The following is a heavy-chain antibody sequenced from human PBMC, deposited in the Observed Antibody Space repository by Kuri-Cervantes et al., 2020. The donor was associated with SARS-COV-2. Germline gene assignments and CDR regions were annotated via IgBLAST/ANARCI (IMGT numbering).Heavy chain of an antibody. V-gene: IGHV1-46*01. Sequence: ASVKVSCKASGGTFSSYAISWVRQAPGQGLEWVGIINPSGGSTSYAQKFQGRVTMTRDTSTSTVYMELSSLRSEDTAVYYCARGKRVTELGIDYWGQGTLVTVSS. CDR2: INPSGGST. CDR1: GGTFSSYA. CDR3: ARGKRVTELGIDY. D-gene: IGHD7-27*01. J-gene: IGHJ4*02.